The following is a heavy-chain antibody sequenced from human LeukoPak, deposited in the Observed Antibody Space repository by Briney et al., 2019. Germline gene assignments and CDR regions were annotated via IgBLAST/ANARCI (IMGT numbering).Heavy chain of an antibody. CDR3: ARSPDIVVVVAATVAFDI. D-gene: IGHD2-15*01. CDR1: GFTFSSYS. CDR2: ISSSSSYI. Sequence: GGSLRLSCAASGFTFSSYSMNWVRQAPGKGLERVSSISSSSSYIYYADSVKGRFTISRDNAKNSLYLQMNSLRAEDTAVYYCARSPDIVVVVAATVAFDIWGQGTMVTVSS. V-gene: IGHV3-21*01. J-gene: IGHJ3*02.